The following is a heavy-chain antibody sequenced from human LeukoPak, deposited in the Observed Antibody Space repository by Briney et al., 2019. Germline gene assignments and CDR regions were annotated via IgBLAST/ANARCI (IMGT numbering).Heavy chain of an antibody. J-gene: IGHJ4*02. CDR3: ARSYYDILTGPRRVFDY. Sequence: ASVKVSCKASGGTFSSYAISWVRQAPGQGLEWMGRIIPILGIANYAQKFQGRVTITADKSTSTAYMELSSLRSEDTAVYYCARSYYDILTGPRRVFDYWGQGTLVTVSS. D-gene: IGHD3-9*01. V-gene: IGHV1-69*04. CDR2: IIPILGIA. CDR1: GGTFSSYA.